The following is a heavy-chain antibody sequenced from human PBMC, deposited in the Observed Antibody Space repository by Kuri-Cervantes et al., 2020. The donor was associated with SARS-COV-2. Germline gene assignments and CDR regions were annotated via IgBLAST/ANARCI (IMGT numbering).Heavy chain of an antibody. D-gene: IGHD3-22*01. V-gene: IGHV4-34*01. CDR3: ARGRYDVTMIVVVVTAASSYFDL. Sequence: SQTLSLTCPVYGGSSSDDKWSWIRQAPGKGLEWVGEITEGGSTNYNPSLKGRVSMSVDTSKKQFSLKLTSVTAADTAIYYCARGRYDVTMIVVVVTAASSYFDLWGRGTLVTVSS. J-gene: IGHJ2*01. CDR2: ITEGGST. CDR1: GGSSSDDK.